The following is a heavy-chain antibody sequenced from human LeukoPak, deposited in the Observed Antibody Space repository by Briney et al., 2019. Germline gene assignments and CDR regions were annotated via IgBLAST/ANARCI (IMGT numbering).Heavy chain of an antibody. CDR2: INPSGGST. Sequence: ASVKVSCKASGYTFTSYYMHWVRQAPGQGLERMGIINPSGGSTSYAQKFQGRVTMTRDTSTSTVYMELSSLRSEDTAVYYCARERAGQTYYDFWSGYYPEFGFWGQGTLVTVSS. CDR1: GYTFTSYY. V-gene: IGHV1-46*01. CDR3: ARERAGQTYYDFWSGYYPEFGF. D-gene: IGHD3-3*01. J-gene: IGHJ4*02.